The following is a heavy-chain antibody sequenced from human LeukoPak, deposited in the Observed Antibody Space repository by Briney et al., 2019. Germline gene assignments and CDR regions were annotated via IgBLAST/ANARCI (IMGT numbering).Heavy chain of an antibody. Sequence: ASVKVSCKASGYTFTDYYMHWVRQAPGQGLEWMGWINPNSGGTNFAQKFQGRVAMTRDTSISTAYLELGSLRSDDTAVSFCARARWQLVPYFDSWGQGTLVTVSS. CDR2: INPNSGGT. CDR3: ARARWQLVPYFDS. J-gene: IGHJ4*02. V-gene: IGHV1-2*02. CDR1: GYTFTDYY. D-gene: IGHD6-6*01.